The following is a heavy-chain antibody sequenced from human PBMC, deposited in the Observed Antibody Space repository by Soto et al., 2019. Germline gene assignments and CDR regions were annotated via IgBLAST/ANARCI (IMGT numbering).Heavy chain of an antibody. CDR3: ARGRSSWYGHNWFDP. CDR2: IYYSGST. Sequence: SETLSLTCTVSGGSVSSGSYYWSWIRQPPGKGLEWIGYIYYSGSTNYNPSLKSRVTISVDTSKNQFSLKLSSVTAADTAVYYCARGRSSWYGHNWFDPWGQGTLVTVSS. J-gene: IGHJ5*02. D-gene: IGHD6-13*01. CDR1: GGSVSSGSYY. V-gene: IGHV4-61*01.